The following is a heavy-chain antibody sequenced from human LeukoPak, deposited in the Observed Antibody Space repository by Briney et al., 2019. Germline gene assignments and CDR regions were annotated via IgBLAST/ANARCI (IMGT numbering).Heavy chain of an antibody. V-gene: IGHV1-8*01. Sequence: ASVKVSCKASGYTFTSYDINWVRQATGQGLEWMGWMNPNSGNTGYTQKFQGRVTMTRDTSISTAYMELSRLRSDDTAVYYCARDPLDSSSWSSDYWGQGTLVTVSS. J-gene: IGHJ4*02. CDR1: GYTFTSYD. D-gene: IGHD6-13*01. CDR3: ARDPLDSSSWSSDY. CDR2: MNPNSGNT.